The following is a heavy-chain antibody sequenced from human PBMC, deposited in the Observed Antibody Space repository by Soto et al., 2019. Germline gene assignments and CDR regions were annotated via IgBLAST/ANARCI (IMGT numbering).Heavy chain of an antibody. CDR3: ARDLVFDI. J-gene: IGHJ3*02. CDR2: INAYNGNT. CDR1: GYTFTGYY. D-gene: IGHD2-8*02. Sequence: ASVKVSCKASGYTFTGYYMHWVRQAPGQGLEWMGWINAYNGNTKYAQKVQGRVTITRDTSASTAYMELSSLRSEDTAVYYCARDLVFDIWGQGTMVTVSS. V-gene: IGHV1-3*01.